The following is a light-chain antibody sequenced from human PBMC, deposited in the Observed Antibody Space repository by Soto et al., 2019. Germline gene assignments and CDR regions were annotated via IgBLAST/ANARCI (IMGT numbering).Light chain of an antibody. Sequence: DIQMTQSPSSLSASVGDRVTITCRASQSISSYLNWYQQKPGKAPKLLFYATSSLLSGVPSRFSGSGSGTEFTLTISSLQPEDFATYYCQQSYITPYTFGQGTKLEIK. V-gene: IGKV1-39*01. CDR3: QQSYITPYT. CDR2: ATS. CDR1: QSISSY. J-gene: IGKJ2*01.